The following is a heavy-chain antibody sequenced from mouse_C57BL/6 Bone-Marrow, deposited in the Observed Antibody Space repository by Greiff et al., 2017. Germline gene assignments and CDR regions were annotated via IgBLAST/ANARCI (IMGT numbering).Heavy chain of an antibody. V-gene: IGHV1-74*01. D-gene: IGHD1-1*01. CDR3: AMGYGSSGFAY. J-gene: IGHJ3*01. Sequence: VQLQQPGAELVKPGASVKVSCKASGYTFTSYWMHWVKQRPGHGLEWIGRIHPSDSDTNYNQKFKGNATFTVDKSSSTAYMQLSSLTSEDSAVYYCAMGYGSSGFAYWGQGTLVTVSA. CDR2: IHPSDSDT. CDR1: GYTFTSYW.